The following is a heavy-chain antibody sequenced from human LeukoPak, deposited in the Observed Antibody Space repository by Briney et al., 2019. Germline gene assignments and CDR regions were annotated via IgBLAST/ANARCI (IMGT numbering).Heavy chain of an antibody. CDR3: AKAESHYDSSGYYYHDY. J-gene: IGHJ4*02. V-gene: IGHV3-23*01. CDR1: GFTFSSYA. D-gene: IGHD3-22*01. Sequence: GGSLRLSCAASGFTFSSYAMSWVRQAPGKGLEWVSAISGSGGSTYYADSVKGRFTISRDNSKNTLYLQMNSLRADDTAVYYCAKAESHYDSSGYYYHDYWGQGTLVTVSS. CDR2: ISGSGGST.